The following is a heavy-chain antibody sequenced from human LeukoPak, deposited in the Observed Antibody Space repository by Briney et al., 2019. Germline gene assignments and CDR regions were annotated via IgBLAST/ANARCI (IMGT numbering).Heavy chain of an antibody. D-gene: IGHD2-2*01. J-gene: IGHJ5*02. V-gene: IGHV1-69*13. Sequence: SVKVSCKASGGTFSSYVITWVRQAPGQGLEWMGTIIPIFGTTNYAQKFQGRVTITADESTNTAYMELSSLRSEDTAVYYCARAWSIVVVPAAPFDPWGQGTLVTVSS. CDR3: ARAWSIVVVPAAPFDP. CDR1: GGTFSSYV. CDR2: IIPIFGTT.